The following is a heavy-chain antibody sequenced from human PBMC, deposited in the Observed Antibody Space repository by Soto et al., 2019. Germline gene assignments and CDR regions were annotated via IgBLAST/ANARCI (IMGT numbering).Heavy chain of an antibody. CDR1: GFTFITYW. D-gene: IGHD1-26*01. V-gene: IGHV3-74*01. CDR2: IDSDGTTT. Sequence: VGALRLTSAASGFTFITYWMHCVRQAPGKGLVWVSRIDSDGTTTTYADSVKGRFTISRDNAKNTLYLQMNSLRAEDTAVYYCASSLGPNWFDPWGQGTLVTVSS. J-gene: IGHJ5*02. CDR3: ASSLGPNWFDP.